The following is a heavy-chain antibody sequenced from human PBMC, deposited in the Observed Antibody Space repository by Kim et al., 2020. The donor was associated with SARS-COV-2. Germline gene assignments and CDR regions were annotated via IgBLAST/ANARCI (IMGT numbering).Heavy chain of an antibody. Sequence: SVKGRFTITRDTSKKTLYLQMNSLRAEDTAVYYCAKDVATGYDSSGYYVYWGQGTLVTVSS. J-gene: IGHJ4*02. D-gene: IGHD3-22*01. CDR3: AKDVATGYDSSGYYVY. V-gene: IGHV3-23*01.